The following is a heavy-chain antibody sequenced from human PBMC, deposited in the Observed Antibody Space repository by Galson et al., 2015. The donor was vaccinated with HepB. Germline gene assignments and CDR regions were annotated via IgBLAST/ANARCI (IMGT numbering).Heavy chain of an antibody. V-gene: IGHV3-66*01. J-gene: IGHJ4*02. CDR1: GFTVSSTY. CDR3: ARDEDWFLDY. Sequence: SLRLSCAASGFTVSSTYMTWVRQAPGKGLEWVSVIYSGGTTHYADSVKGRFTISRDNAKNSLYLQMNSLRAEDTAVYYCARDEDWFLDYWGQGTLVTVSS. CDR2: IYSGGTT. D-gene: IGHD3-9*01.